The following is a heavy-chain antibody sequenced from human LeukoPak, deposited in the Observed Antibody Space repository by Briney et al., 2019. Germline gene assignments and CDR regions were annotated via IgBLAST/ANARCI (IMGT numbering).Heavy chain of an antibody. Sequence: SETLSLTCTVSGGSISSSSYYWGWIRHPPGKRLEWIGSIYYSGSTYYNPSLKSRVTISVDTSKNRFSLKLSSVTAADTALYYCARQAYSSTWYIDYWGQGTLVTVSS. CDR2: IYYSGST. D-gene: IGHD6-13*01. V-gene: IGHV4-39*01. CDR3: ARQAYSSTWYIDY. J-gene: IGHJ4*02. CDR1: GGSISSSSYY.